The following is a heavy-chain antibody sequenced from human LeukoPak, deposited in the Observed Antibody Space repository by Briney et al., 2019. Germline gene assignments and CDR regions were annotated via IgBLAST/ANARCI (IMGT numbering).Heavy chain of an antibody. Sequence: SETLSLTCAVYGGSFSGYYWSWIRQPPGKGLEWIGEINHSGSTNYNPSLKSRVTISVDTSKNQFSLKLSSVTAADTAVYYCARRVWATTISRDAFDIWGQGTVVTVSS. J-gene: IGHJ3*02. CDR2: INHSGST. CDR1: GGSFSGYY. V-gene: IGHV4-34*01. D-gene: IGHD1-26*01. CDR3: ARRVWATTISRDAFDI.